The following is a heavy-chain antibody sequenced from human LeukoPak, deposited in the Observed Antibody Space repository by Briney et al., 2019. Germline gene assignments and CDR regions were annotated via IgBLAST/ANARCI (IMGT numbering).Heavy chain of an antibody. Sequence: GGSLRLSCVASGFTLSNYWMTWVRQAPGKGLEWVSSISSSSSYIYYADSVKGRFTISRDNAKNSLYLQMNSLRAEDTAVYYCARDGLRGGRFLEWHYYGMDVWGQGTTVTVSS. CDR1: GFTLSNYW. D-gene: IGHD3-3*01. CDR3: ARDGLRGGRFLEWHYYGMDV. CDR2: ISSSSSYI. V-gene: IGHV3-21*01. J-gene: IGHJ6*02.